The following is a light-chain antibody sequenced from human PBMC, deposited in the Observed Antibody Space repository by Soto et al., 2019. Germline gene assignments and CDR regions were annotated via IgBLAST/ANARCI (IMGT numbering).Light chain of an antibody. CDR2: GAS. CDR1: QSVSSSY. CDR3: QQYGSSLIT. J-gene: IGKJ5*01. Sequence: EIVLTESPGPLSLSPAQRATLSCRASQSVSSSYLAWYQQKPGQAPRLLIYGASSRATGIPDRFSGSGSGTDFTLTISRLEPEDFAVYYCQQYGSSLITFGQGTGLEIK. V-gene: IGKV3-20*01.